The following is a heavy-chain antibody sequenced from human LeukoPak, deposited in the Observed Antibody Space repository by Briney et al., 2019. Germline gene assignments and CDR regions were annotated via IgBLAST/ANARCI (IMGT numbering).Heavy chain of an antibody. D-gene: IGHD6-13*01. CDR3: ARPSPPGIAAAGTGFSDY. J-gene: IGHJ4*01. V-gene: IGHV4-39*01. Sequence: SATLSLTCTVSGGSISSSSYYWGWIRQPPGKGLEWIGSIYYSGSTYYNPSLMSRVTISVDTSKNQFSLKLGSVTAADTAVYYCARPSPPGIAAAGTGFSDYWGQGTLVTVSS. CDR1: GGSISSSSYY. CDR2: IYYSGST.